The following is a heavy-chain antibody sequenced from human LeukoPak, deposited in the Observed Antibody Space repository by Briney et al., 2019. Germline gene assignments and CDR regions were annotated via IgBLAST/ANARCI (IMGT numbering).Heavy chain of an antibody. CDR1: GFTFSSYA. J-gene: IGHJ4*02. V-gene: IGHV3-30*04. CDR2: ISYDGSNK. CDR3: ARNYGSGSYLFGY. D-gene: IGHD3-10*01. Sequence: PGRSLRLSCAASGFTFSSYAMHWVRQAPGKGLEWVAVISYDGSNKYYADSVKGRFTISRDNSKNTLYLQMNSLRAEDTAVYYCARNYGSGSYLFGYWGQGTPVTVSS.